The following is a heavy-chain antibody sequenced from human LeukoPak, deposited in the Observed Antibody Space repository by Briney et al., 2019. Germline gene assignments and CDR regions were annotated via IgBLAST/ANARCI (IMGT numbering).Heavy chain of an antibody. Sequence: GGSLRLSCAASGFTFSSYAMSWVRQAPGKGLELVSSISGSGASTFYADSVKGRFITSKDTPSNTVYLQMNSLRAEDTAVYYCAKGSRGYTNYYFDYWGRGTLVTVSS. CDR2: ISGSGAST. CDR3: AKGSRGYTNYYFDY. D-gene: IGHD6-13*01. CDR1: GFTFSSYA. V-gene: IGHV3-23*01. J-gene: IGHJ4*02.